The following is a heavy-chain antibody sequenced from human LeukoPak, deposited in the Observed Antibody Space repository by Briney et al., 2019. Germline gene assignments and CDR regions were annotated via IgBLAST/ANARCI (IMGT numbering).Heavy chain of an antibody. CDR2: INSDVRST. D-gene: IGHD1-26*01. Sequence: GGSLRLSCIASEFTLSNYWMHWVRQAPGKGLVWVSRINSDVRSTTYADSVKGRFTISRGNAKNTLYLQMNSLRAEDTAVYYCTRDSGNNGWWNSFDIWGQGTMVTVSP. V-gene: IGHV3-74*01. J-gene: IGHJ3*02. CDR3: TRDSGNNGWWNSFDI. CDR1: EFTLSNYW.